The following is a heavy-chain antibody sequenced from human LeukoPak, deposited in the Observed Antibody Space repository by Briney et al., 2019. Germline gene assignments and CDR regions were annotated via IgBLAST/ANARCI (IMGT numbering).Heavy chain of an antibody. D-gene: IGHD6-13*01. CDR2: ISGSGGST. CDR1: GFTFSTYA. J-gene: IGHJ4*02. CDR3: AKDQDPADPTTSHYFDY. V-gene: IGHV3-23*01. Sequence: QSGGSLRLSCAASGFTFSTYAMNWVRQAPGKGLEWVSAISGSGGSTYYADSVKGRFTISRDNSKNTLYLQMNSLRAEDTAVYYCAKDQDPADPTTSHYFDYWGQGTLVTVSS.